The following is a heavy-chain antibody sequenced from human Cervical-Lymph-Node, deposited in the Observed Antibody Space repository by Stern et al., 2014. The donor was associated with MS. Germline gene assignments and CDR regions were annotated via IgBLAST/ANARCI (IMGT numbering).Heavy chain of an antibody. J-gene: IGHJ4*02. CDR3: AKSLGVVPAYDY. D-gene: IGHD3-16*01. CDR2: ISWDGSRT. CDR1: GFTFDHYT. V-gene: IGHV3-43*01. Sequence: VQLVESGGALVQPGGSLRLSCAASGFTFDHYTMQWVRQVPGKGLEWVSLISWDGSRTDYADSVKGRFTIARDNRKHSLYLQMNSLRPEDSALYYCAKSLGVVPAYDYWGQGALVTVSS.